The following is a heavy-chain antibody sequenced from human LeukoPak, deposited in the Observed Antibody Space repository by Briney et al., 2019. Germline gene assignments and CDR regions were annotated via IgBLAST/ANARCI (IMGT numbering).Heavy chain of an antibody. Sequence: SETLSLTCTVSGGSISSSSYYWGWIRQPPWKGLEWIGSIYYSGSTYYNPSLKSRVTISVDTSKNQFSLKLSSVTAADTAVYYCARVYSSGWYNYYMDVWGKGTTVTISS. CDR2: IYYSGST. J-gene: IGHJ6*03. V-gene: IGHV4-39*07. D-gene: IGHD6-19*01. CDR3: ARVYSSGWYNYYMDV. CDR1: GGSISSSSYY.